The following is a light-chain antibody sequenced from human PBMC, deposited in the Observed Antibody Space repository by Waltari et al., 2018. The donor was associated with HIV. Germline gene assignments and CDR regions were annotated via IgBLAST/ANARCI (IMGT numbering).Light chain of an antibody. CDR1: SLPKHY. CDR3: QSTDKTGTLIV. J-gene: IGLJ2*01. CDR2: KDS. Sequence: SSDLTQPPSVSVSPGQTANITCSGDSLPKHYPNWYQQKQGQAPVLIISKDSYRPSGIPGRFSGSSSGTTATLTISGVQAGDEADYYCQSTDKTGTLIVFGGGTKLTV. V-gene: IGLV3-25*03.